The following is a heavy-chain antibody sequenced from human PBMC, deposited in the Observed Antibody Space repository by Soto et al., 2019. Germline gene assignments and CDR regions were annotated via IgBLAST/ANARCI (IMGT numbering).Heavy chain of an antibody. Sequence: EVQLLESGGGLVQPGGSLRLSCAASGFTVSSYAMSWVRQAPGKGLEWVSVISGSGSTYSADSVKGRCTISRDSSKNTVYLQMNSLRAEDTAVYYCAKALRFTFTTGYYMDVWGRGTTVTVSS. CDR3: AKALRFTFTTGYYMDV. J-gene: IGHJ6*03. CDR1: GFTVSSYA. V-gene: IGHV3-23*01. D-gene: IGHD3-16*01. CDR2: ISGSGST.